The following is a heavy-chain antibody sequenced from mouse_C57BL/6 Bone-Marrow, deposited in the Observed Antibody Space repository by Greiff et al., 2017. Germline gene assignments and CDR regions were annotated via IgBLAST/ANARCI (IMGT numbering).Heavy chain of an antibody. Sequence: EVKLQESGAELVRPGASVKLSCTASGFNIKDDYMHWVKQRPEQGLEWIGWIDPENGDTEYASKFQGKATITADTSSNTAYRQLSSLTSEDTAVYYCTTVVHYWGQGTTLTVSS. D-gene: IGHD1-1*01. CDR3: TTVVHY. V-gene: IGHV14-4*01. CDR1: GFNIKDDY. J-gene: IGHJ2*01. CDR2: IDPENGDT.